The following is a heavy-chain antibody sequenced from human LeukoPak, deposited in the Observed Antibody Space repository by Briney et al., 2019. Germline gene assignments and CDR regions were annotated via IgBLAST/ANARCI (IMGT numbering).Heavy chain of an antibody. CDR3: AVLWSGYSVADY. CDR2: IRYDGSNK. CDR1: GFTFSSYG. Sequence: GGSLRLSCAASGFTFSSYGMHWVRQAPGKGLEWVAFIRYDGSNKYYADSVKGRFTISRDNSKNTLYLQMNSLRAEDTAVYYCAVLWSGYSVADYWGQGTLVTVSS. D-gene: IGHD3-3*01. V-gene: IGHV3-30*02. J-gene: IGHJ4*02.